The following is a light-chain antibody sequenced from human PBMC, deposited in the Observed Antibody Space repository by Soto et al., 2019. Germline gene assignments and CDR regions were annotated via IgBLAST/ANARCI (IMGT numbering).Light chain of an antibody. Sequence: DIEMTQSPSTLSASVGDRVTITCRASQSISSSLAWYQQKPGKAPKLLIYAASTLQSGVPSRFSGSGSGTEFTLTISSLQPEDFATYYCQQLNSYLFTFGQGTRLEIK. CDR1: QSISSS. CDR2: AAS. J-gene: IGKJ5*01. CDR3: QQLNSYLFT. V-gene: IGKV1-9*01.